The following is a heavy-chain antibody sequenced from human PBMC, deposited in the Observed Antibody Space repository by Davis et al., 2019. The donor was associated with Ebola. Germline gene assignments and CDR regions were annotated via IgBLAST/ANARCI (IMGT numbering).Heavy chain of an antibody. V-gene: IGHV1-69*13. CDR2: IIPIFGTA. CDR3: ARDLGQAVAGLYYYYGMDV. J-gene: IGHJ6*02. D-gene: IGHD6-19*01. CDR1: GGTFSSYA. Sequence: SVKVSCKASGGTFSSYAISWVRQAPGQGLEWMGGIIPIFGTANYAQKFQGRVTITADESTSTAYMELSSLRSEDTAVYYCARDLGQAVAGLYYYYGMDVWGQGTTVTVSS.